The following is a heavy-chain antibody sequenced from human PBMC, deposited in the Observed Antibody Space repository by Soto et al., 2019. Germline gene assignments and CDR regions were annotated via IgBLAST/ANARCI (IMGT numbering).Heavy chain of an antibody. CDR3: ARSQGGSSSLDIYYYYYYGMDG. V-gene: IGHV1-69*01. D-gene: IGHD2-15*01. Sequence: QVQLVQSGAEVKKPGSSVKVSCKAPGGTFSSYAISWVRQAPGQGLEWMGGIIPIFGTAKYAQKFQGRVTITADESTSTGYMELSSLRSEDTAVYYCARSQGGSSSLDIYYYYYYGMDGWGQGTTVTVSS. CDR2: IIPIFGTA. CDR1: GGTFSSYA. J-gene: IGHJ6*02.